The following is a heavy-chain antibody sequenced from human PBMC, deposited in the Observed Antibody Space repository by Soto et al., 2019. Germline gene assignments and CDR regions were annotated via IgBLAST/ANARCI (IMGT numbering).Heavy chain of an antibody. V-gene: IGHV4-39*01. Sequence: TSETLSLTCSVSGGSITSNANYWAWFRQPPGRGLEWIGSIYYDGSTYYNPSLKYRATISADTSKNQFSLKVSSVTAADTAVYYCARRIAAAGIRDWFDPWGQGTLVTVSS. CDR2: IYYDGST. D-gene: IGHD6-13*01. CDR1: GGSITSNANY. J-gene: IGHJ5*02. CDR3: ARRIAAAGIRDWFDP.